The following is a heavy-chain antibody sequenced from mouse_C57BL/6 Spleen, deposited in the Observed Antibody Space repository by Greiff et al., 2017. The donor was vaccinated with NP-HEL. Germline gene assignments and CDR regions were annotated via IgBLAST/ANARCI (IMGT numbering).Heavy chain of an antibody. V-gene: IGHV1-76*01. J-gene: IGHJ4*01. D-gene: IGHD2-5*01. CDR2: IYPGSGNT. CDR1: GYTFTDYY. Sequence: QVQLQQSGAELVRPGASVKLSCKASGYTFTDYYINWVKQRPGQGLEWIARIYPGSGNTYYNEKFKGKATLTAEKSSSTAYMQLSSLTSEDSAVYFCARGFYYSNFDYAMDYWGQGTSVTVSS. CDR3: ARGFYYSNFDYAMDY.